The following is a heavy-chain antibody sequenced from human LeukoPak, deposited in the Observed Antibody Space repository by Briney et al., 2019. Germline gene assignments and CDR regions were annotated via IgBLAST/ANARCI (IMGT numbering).Heavy chain of an antibody. CDR3: ARVRRDYGGNYYYGMDV. D-gene: IGHD4-23*01. J-gene: IGHJ6*02. Sequence: PSETLSLTCTVSGGSISSYYWSWIRQPPGKGLEWIGYIYYSGSTNYNPSLKSRVTISVDTSKNQFSLKLSSVTAADTAVYYCARVRRDYGGNYYYGMDVWGQGTTVTVSS. V-gene: IGHV4-59*01. CDR2: IYYSGST. CDR1: GGSISSYY.